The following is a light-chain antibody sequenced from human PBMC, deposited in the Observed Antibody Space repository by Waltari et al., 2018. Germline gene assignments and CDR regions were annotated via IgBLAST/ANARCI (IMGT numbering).Light chain of an antibody. J-gene: IGLJ3*02. CDR2: EDN. CDR3: QSYDNRNHWV. Sequence: NFMLTQPLSVSESPGKTVTISCTLSSGSIATNYVQWYQQRPGSSPTAVIYEDNQRPSGVPDRFSGSIDSSSNSASLTISGLKTEDEADYYCQSYDNRNHWVFGGGTKLTVL. CDR1: SGSIATNY. V-gene: IGLV6-57*01.